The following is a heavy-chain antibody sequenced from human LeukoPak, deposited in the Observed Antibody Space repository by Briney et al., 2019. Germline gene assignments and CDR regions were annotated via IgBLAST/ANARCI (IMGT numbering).Heavy chain of an antibody. Sequence: PGGSLRLSCAASGFPFSTYSMNWVRQAPGKGLEWVSSISSSSTYMYYADSVKGRFTISRDNANNSLYLQMNSLRAEDTAVYYCARDLKYSSSFDAFDIWGQGTMVTVSS. CDR1: GFPFSTYS. D-gene: IGHD6-6*01. CDR3: ARDLKYSSSFDAFDI. CDR2: ISSSSTYM. J-gene: IGHJ3*02. V-gene: IGHV3-21*04.